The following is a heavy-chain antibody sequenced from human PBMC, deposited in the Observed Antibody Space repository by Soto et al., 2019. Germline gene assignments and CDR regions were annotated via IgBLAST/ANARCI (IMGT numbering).Heavy chain of an antibody. CDR1: GGSISSGDYY. CDR2: IYYSGST. Sequence: SETLSLTCTVSGGSISSGDYYWSWIRQPPGKGLEWIGYIYYSGSTYYNPSLKSRVTISVDTSKNQFSLKLSSVTAADTAVYYCASHGPYYYDSSGYWSQGTLVTVSS. V-gene: IGHV4-30-4*01. J-gene: IGHJ4*02. D-gene: IGHD3-22*01. CDR3: ASHGPYYYDSSGY.